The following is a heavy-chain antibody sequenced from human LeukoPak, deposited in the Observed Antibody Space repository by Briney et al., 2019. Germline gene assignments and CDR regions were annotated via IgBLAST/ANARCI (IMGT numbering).Heavy chain of an antibody. CDR1: GGSISSYY. Sequence: SETLSLTCTVSGGSISSYYWNWIRQPAGKGLEWIGRIYTSGSTNYNPSLKSRVTISVDTSKNQFSLKLSSVTAANTAVYYCAREGLNMVRGVIPKEAWGWFDPWGQGTLVTVSS. D-gene: IGHD3-10*01. J-gene: IGHJ5*02. CDR2: IYTSGST. V-gene: IGHV4-4*07. CDR3: AREGLNMVRGVIPKEAWGWFDP.